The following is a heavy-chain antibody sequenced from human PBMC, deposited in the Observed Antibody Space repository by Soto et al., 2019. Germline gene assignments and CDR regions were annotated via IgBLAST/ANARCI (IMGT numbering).Heavy chain of an antibody. D-gene: IGHD4-17*01. Sequence: GGSLRLSCEASGFTFNTYSLHWVRQPPGKGLEWLAAIWYDGTQKYYADSVKGRFIISRDNSKNTLHLEVNSLRAEDTAVYYCARAGGTTVTGLWHFDSWGQGTLVTVSS. CDR1: GFTFNTYS. V-gene: IGHV3-33*01. J-gene: IGHJ4*02. CDR2: IWYDGTQK. CDR3: ARAGGTTVTGLWHFDS.